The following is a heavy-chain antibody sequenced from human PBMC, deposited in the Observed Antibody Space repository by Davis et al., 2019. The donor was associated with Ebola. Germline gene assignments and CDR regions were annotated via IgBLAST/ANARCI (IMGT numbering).Heavy chain of an antibody. CDR1: GGSISSSSYY. D-gene: IGHD1-20*01. J-gene: IGHJ4*02. Sequence: GSLRLSCTVSGGSISSSSYYWGWIRQPPGKGLEWIGSIYYSGSTNYNPSLKSRVTISVDTSKNQFSLKLSSVTAADTAVYYCARAITESGLYWGQGTLVTVSS. CDR2: IYYSGST. V-gene: IGHV4-39*07. CDR3: ARAITESGLY.